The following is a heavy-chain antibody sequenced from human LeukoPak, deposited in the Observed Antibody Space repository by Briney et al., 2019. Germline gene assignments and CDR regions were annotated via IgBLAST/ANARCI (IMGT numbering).Heavy chain of an antibody. V-gene: IGHV3-30*02. D-gene: IGHD3-22*01. J-gene: IGHJ5*02. CDR3: AKSDSSASSS. CDR1: GFTFSSYG. Sequence: PGGSLRLSCAASGFTFSSYGMHWVRQAPGKGLEGVAFIRYDGSKKYYADSVKGGFTISRDNSKNPLYLQMNSLRAEDTAVYYCAKSDSSASSSWGQGTLVTVSS. CDR2: IRYDGSKK.